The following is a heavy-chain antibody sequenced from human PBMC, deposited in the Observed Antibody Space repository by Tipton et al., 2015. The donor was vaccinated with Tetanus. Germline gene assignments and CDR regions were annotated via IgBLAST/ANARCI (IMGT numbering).Heavy chain of an antibody. Sequence: QSGAEVKKPGASVKVSCQASGYTFTNYYMHWVRQAPGQGLEWMGIIHPSDGSTAYAQKFQGRVTMTRDTSTSTVYMELSSLRSEDTAVYFCSRGFGRGYCTTTCPAHYYYGMDVWGQGTTVTVSS. CDR2: IHPSDGST. J-gene: IGHJ6*02. V-gene: IGHV1-46*03. CDR3: SRGFGRGYCTTTCPAHYYYGMDV. CDR1: GYTFTNYY. D-gene: IGHD2-8*01.